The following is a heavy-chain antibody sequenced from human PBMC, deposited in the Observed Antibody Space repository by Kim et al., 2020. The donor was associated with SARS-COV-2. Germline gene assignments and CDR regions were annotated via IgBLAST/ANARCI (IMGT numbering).Heavy chain of an antibody. CDR3: AGKFYSSAYYYYYGMDV. D-gene: IGHD6-25*01. CDR2: INHSGST. V-gene: IGHV4-34*01. Sequence: SETLSLTCAVYGGSFSGYYWSWIRQPPGKGLEWIGEINHSGSTNYNPSLKSRVTISVDTSKNQFSLKLSSVTAADTAVYYCAGKFYSSAYYYYYGMDVWGHGTTVPVSS. J-gene: IGHJ6*02. CDR1: GGSFSGYY.